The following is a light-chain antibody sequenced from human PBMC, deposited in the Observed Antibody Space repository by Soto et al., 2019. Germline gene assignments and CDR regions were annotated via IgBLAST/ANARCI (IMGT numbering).Light chain of an antibody. CDR3: SSFTSINTWV. CDR2: EVS. J-gene: IGLJ3*02. Sequence: QSVLTQPASVSGSPGQSITISCTGTSSDVGGYNYVSWYQQHPGKAPKLMIYEVSNRPSGVSNRFFGPKSGNTASLTISGLQTEDEADYYCSSFTSINTWVFGGGTKLTVL. CDR1: SSDVGGYNY. V-gene: IGLV2-14*01.